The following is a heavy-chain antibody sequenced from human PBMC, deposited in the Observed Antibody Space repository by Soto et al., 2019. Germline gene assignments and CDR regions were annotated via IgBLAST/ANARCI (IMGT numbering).Heavy chain of an antibody. CDR2: IYSSGST. CDR1: GGSLNSDSYY. D-gene: IGHD1-26*01. CDR3: VRGTECGTVAACHRYCDA. V-gene: IGHV4-30-4*01. Sequence: QVRLQESGPGLVKPSQTLSLTCTVSGGSLNSDSYYWGWIRQPPGKGLEWIGYIYSSGSTYSNPSRNIPFSMSVVTSQNHFSLTLTSVTAADTAVYFCVRGTECGTVAACHRYCDALGQGIPVAVSS. J-gene: IGHJ5*02.